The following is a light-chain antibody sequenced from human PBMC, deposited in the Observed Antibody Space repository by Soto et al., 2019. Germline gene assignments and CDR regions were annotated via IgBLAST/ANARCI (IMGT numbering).Light chain of an antibody. CDR3: SSYSGTNNYV. CDR1: SSDDGGYNF. Sequence: QSALTQPPSASGSPGQSVTISCTGTSSDDGGYNFVSWYQQHPGKAPKLIIYEVTKRPSGVPDRFSGSKSGNTASLTVSGLQAEDEADYYCSSYSGTNNYVFGTGTKVTVL. V-gene: IGLV2-8*01. J-gene: IGLJ1*01. CDR2: EVT.